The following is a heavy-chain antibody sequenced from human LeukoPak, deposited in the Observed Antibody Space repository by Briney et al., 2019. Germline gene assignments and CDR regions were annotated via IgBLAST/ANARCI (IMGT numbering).Heavy chain of an antibody. J-gene: IGHJ5*02. CDR2: IRQDGGEK. CDR3: ARDAPSGWFDP. CDR1: GFTFSSYW. Sequence: PSGGSLKLSCVASGFTFSSYWMSWVRQAPGKGLEWVANIRQDGGEKYYVDSVRGRFTISRDNAKSSLYLQMNSLRAEDTAVYYCARDAPSGWFDPWGQGTLVTVSS. V-gene: IGHV3-7*03. D-gene: IGHD3-10*01.